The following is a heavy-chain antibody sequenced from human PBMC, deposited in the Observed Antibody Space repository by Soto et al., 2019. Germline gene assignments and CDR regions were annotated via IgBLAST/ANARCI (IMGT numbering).Heavy chain of an antibody. J-gene: IGHJ6*02. V-gene: IGHV1-69*01. CDR1: GGHFDRFA. D-gene: IGHD4-17*01. CDR3: ARGEDDYGDFGSMDV. Sequence: QVQLVQSGAEVKKPGSSVKVSCRASGGHFDRFALSWLRQAHGQGLEWMGGILPFLSATTYAHKFQGRVTITADESANTLYLELRSLTSDDTAVYYCARGEDDYGDFGSMDVWGQGTSVTVSS. CDR2: ILPFLSAT.